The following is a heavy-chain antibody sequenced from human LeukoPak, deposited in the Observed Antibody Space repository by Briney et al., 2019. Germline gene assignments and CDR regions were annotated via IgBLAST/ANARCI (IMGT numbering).Heavy chain of an antibody. CDR2: IYYSGST. V-gene: IGHV4-59*01. CDR3: EKSTYSSSSIDY. Sequence: SETLSLTCTVSGGSISSYYWSWIRQPPGKGLEWIGYIYYSGSTNYNPSLKSRVTISVDTSKNQFSLKLSSVTAADTAVYYCEKSTYSSSSIDYWGQGTLVTVSS. D-gene: IGHD6-6*01. CDR1: GGSISSYY. J-gene: IGHJ4*02.